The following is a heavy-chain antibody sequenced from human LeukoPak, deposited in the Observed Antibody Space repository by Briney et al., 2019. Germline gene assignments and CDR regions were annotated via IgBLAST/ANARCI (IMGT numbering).Heavy chain of an antibody. CDR1: GFTFSTYS. CDR3: ARVRGSWYVDY. Sequence: GGSLRLSCAASGFTFSTYSMNWVRQAPGKGLEWVSYITSSSGTIYYADSVKGRFTISRDSAKNTLYLQMNSLRAEDTAVYYCARVRGSWYVDYWGQGTLVTVSS. V-gene: IGHV3-48*01. CDR2: ITSSSGTI. J-gene: IGHJ4*02. D-gene: IGHD6-13*01.